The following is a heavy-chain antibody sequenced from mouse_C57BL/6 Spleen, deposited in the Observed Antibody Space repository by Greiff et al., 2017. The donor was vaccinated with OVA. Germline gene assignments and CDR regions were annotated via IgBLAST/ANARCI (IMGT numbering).Heavy chain of an antibody. D-gene: IGHD1-1*01. J-gene: IGHJ2*01. CDR2: ISYDGSN. V-gene: IGHV3-6*01. CDR3: ARDNYYGSSYGFDY. Sequence: EVKLQESGPGLVKPSQSLSLTCSVTGYSITSGYYWNWIRQFPGNKLEWMGYISYDGSNNYNPSLKNRISITRDTSKNQFFLKLNSVTTEDTATYYCARDNYYGSSYGFDYWGQGTTLTVSS. CDR1: GYSITSGYY.